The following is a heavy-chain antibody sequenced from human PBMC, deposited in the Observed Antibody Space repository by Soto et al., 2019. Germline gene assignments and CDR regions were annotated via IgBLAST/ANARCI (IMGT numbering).Heavy chain of an antibody. CDR3: STGRYFDY. CDR2: IYSKADGGAT. CDR1: GFTFSNAW. Sequence: EVQLVESGGGFVEPGEPLRLSCAGTGFTFSNAWMNWVRQAPGKGLEWVGRIYSKADGGATDYTAPVKGRFTISRDDSKKTVHLQMNGLEIEDTAVYYCSTGRYFDYWGQGTLVTVSP. J-gene: IGHJ4*02. V-gene: IGHV3-15*07.